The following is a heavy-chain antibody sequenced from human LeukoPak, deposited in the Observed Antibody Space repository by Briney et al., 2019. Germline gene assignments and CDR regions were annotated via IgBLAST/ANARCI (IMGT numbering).Heavy chain of an antibody. J-gene: IGHJ5*02. CDR3: ATVSDH. CDR2: INHDGTGT. Sequence: GGSLRLSCAASGFTFSNFWMHWVRQVPGKGLAWVSGINHDGTGTYYADSVKGRFTISRDNAKNTVYLQMNGLRAEDTTVYYCATVSDHWGQGTLVIVSS. V-gene: IGHV3-74*01. CDR1: GFTFSNFW.